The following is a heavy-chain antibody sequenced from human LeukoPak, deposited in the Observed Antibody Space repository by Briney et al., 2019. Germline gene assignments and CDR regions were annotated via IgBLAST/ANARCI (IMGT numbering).Heavy chain of an antibody. CDR2: IYYSGST. CDR3: ARAFPYLTGPDAFDI. J-gene: IGHJ3*02. Sequence: PSETLSLTCTVSGGSISSYYWSWIRQPPGKGLEWIGYIYYSGSTNYNASLKSRVTISVDTSKNQFSLKLSSVTAADTAVYYCARAFPYLTGPDAFDIWGQGTMVTVSS. D-gene: IGHD3-9*01. CDR1: GGSISSYY. V-gene: IGHV4-59*01.